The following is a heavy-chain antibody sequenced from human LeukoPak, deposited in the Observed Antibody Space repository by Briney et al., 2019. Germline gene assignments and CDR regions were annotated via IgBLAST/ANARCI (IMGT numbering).Heavy chain of an antibody. CDR1: GGSISSSSYY. Sequence: PSETLSLTCTVSGGSISSSSYYWGWIRQPPGKGLEWIGSIYYSGSTYYNPSLKSRVTISVDTSKNQFSLKLSSVTAADTAVYYCARGAYSSTHMQIGYSWFDPWGQGTLVTVSS. CDR3: ARGAYSSTHMQIGYSWFDP. D-gene: IGHD6-13*01. J-gene: IGHJ5*02. V-gene: IGHV4-39*07. CDR2: IYYSGST.